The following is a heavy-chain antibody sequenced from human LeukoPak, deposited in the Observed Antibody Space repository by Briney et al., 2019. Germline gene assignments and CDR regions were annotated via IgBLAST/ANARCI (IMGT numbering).Heavy chain of an antibody. CDR2: VNWNGGST. V-gene: IGHV3-20*04. CDR3: ARASLYDNSAYYLDY. J-gene: IGHJ4*02. Sequence: GGSLRLSCAASGFTFDNYGMTWVRQVPGMGLEWVSGVNWNGGSTGYADSVKGRFTISRDNAKNSLYLQMNSLRAEDTALYYCARASLYDNSAYYLDYWGQGTLVTVSS. CDR1: GFTFDNYG. D-gene: IGHD3-22*01.